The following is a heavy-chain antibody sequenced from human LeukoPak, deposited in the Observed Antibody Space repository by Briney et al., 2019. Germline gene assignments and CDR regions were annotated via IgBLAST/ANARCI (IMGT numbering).Heavy chain of an antibody. V-gene: IGHV4-39*01. CDR1: GGSISSSSYY. CDR3: ARLSSLGTNYYYYMDV. Sequence: SETLSLTCTVSGGSISSSSYYRGWIRQPPGKGLEWIGSIYYSGSTYYNPSLKSRVTISVDTSKNQFSLKLSSVTAADTAVYYCARLSSLGTNYYYYMDVWGKGTTVTISS. J-gene: IGHJ6*03. CDR2: IYYSGST. D-gene: IGHD1-14*01.